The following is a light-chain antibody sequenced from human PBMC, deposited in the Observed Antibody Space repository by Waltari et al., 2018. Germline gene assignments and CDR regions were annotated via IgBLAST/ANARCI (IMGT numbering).Light chain of an antibody. CDR1: SSDVGGYNY. V-gene: IGLV2-14*03. Sequence: QSALTQPASVSGSPGQSITTSCTGNSSDVGGYNYVSSYQQHPGKAPKFMIYDVSNRPSGVSNRFSGSKSGNTASLTISGLQAEDEADYYCSSYTSSYTYVFGTGTKVTVL. CDR3: SSYTSSYTYV. CDR2: DVS. J-gene: IGLJ1*01.